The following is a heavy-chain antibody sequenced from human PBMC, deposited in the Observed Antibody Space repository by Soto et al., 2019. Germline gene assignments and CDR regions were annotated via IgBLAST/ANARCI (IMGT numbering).Heavy chain of an antibody. V-gene: IGHV4-59*08. CDR2: IYYSGST. J-gene: IGHJ4*02. CDR1: GGSIRRYY. D-gene: IGHD4-17*01. CDR3: ARRYGDCFDY. Sequence: SEALSLTCTVCGGSIRRYYWSWFRQPPGKGLKWIGYIYYSGSTNYNPSLKSRVTISVDTSKNQFSLKLSSVTAADTAVYYCARRYGDCFDYWGQGTLVTVSS.